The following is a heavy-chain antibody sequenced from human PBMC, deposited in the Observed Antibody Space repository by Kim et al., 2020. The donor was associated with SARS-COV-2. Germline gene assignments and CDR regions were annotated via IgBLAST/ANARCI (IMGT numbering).Heavy chain of an antibody. CDR1: GGSISSSSYY. V-gene: IGHV4-39*01. D-gene: IGHD2-2*01. CDR2: IYYSGST. Sequence: SETLSLTCTVSGGSISSSSYYWGWIRQPPGKGLEWIVSIYYSGSTYYNPSLKRRVTISVDTSKNQFSLKLSSVTAADTAVYYCARHSRIVVVPAAILVWGQGTLVTVSS. CDR3: ARHSRIVVVPAAILV. J-gene: IGHJ1*01.